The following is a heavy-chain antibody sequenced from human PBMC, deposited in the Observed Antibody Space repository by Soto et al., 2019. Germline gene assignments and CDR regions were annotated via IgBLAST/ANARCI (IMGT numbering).Heavy chain of an antibody. CDR2: ISYDGSNK. V-gene: IGHV3-30*18. D-gene: IGHD3-22*01. CDR3: AKDCEDSSGYYYYYYYYGMDV. CDR1: GFTFSSYG. Sequence: GGSLRLSCAASGFTFSSYGMHWVRQAPGKGLEWVAVISYDGSNKYYADSVKGRFTISRDNSKNTLYLQMNSLRAEDTAVYYCAKDCEDSSGYYYYYYYYGMDVWGQGTTVTVSS. J-gene: IGHJ6*02.